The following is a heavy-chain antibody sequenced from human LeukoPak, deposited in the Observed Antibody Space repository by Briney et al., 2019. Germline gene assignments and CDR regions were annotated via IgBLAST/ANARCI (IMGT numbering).Heavy chain of an antibody. J-gene: IGHJ4*02. CDR3: ARGDLVILPAAHQFDC. CDR2: ISHDGTNR. V-gene: IGHV3-30*03. CDR1: GFTVSRYT. Sequence: GRSLTLSCAVSGFTVSRYTIHWVRQAPGRGLEWVASISHDGTNRFSADSVKGRFTIPRDNSKNKLDLQMNSLTPEDTAVYYCARGDLVILPAAHQFDCWGQGTLVSVSS. D-gene: IGHD2-2*01.